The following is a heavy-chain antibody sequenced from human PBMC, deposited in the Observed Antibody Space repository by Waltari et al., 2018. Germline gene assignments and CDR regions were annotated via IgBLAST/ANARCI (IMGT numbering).Heavy chain of an antibody. Sequence: QVQLQESGPGLVKHSGTLSLTCAVSGGSISSSNWWSWVRQPPGKGLEWIGEIYHSGSTNYNPSLKSRVTISVDKSKNQFSLKLSSVTAADTAVYYCAREGMGKEYSSSSGAFDIWGQGTMVIVSS. CDR3: AREGMGKEYSSSSGAFDI. CDR2: IYHSGST. CDR1: GGSISSSNW. J-gene: IGHJ3*02. D-gene: IGHD6-6*01. V-gene: IGHV4-4*02.